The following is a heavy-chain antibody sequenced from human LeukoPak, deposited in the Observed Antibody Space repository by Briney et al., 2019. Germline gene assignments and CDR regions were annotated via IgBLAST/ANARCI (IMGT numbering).Heavy chain of an antibody. CDR1: GYTFTSYA. J-gene: IGHJ4*02. CDR3: ARSGQWHNTGYYFDY. Sequence: ASVKVSCKASGYTFTSYAMHWVRQAPGQRLEWMGWINAGNGNTKYSQKFQGRVTITRDTSASTAYKELSSLRSEDTAVYYCARSGQWHNTGYYFDYWGQGTLVTVSS. CDR2: INAGNGNT. V-gene: IGHV1-3*01. D-gene: IGHD6-19*01.